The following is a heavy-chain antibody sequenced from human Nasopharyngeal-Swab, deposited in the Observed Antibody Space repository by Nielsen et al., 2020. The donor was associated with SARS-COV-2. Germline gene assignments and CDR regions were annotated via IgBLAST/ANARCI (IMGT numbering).Heavy chain of an antibody. CDR2: ISSSSSTI. D-gene: IGHD6-13*01. Sequence: GESLKISCAASGFTFSSYSMNWVRRAPGKGLEWVSYISSSSSTIYYAESVKGRFTISRDNAKNSLYLQMNSLRAEDTAVYYCARDPRYSSSWYYYFDYWGQGTLLTVSS. CDR3: ARDPRYSSSWYYYFDY. V-gene: IGHV3-48*01. J-gene: IGHJ4*02. CDR1: GFTFSSYS.